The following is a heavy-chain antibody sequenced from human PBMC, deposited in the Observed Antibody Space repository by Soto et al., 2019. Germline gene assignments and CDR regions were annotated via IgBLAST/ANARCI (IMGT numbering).Heavy chain of an antibody. CDR2: INAGNGNT. V-gene: IGHV1-3*01. D-gene: IGHD6-19*01. Sequence: QVQLVQSGAEVKKPGASVKVSCKASGYTFTSYAMHWVRQAPGQRLEWMGWINAGNGNTKYSQKFQGRVTITRDTSASTAYMELSSLRSEDTAVYYCARGEQLLSSPRYGMDVWGQGTTVTVSS. J-gene: IGHJ6*02. CDR1: GYTFTSYA. CDR3: ARGEQLLSSPRYGMDV.